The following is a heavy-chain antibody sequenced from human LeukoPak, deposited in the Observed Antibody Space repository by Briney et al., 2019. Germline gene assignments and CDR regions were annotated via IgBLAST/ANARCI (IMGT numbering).Heavy chain of an antibody. J-gene: IGHJ3*02. CDR2: INDNGGRT. CDR1: GFTFSRYA. D-gene: IGHD2-21*02. V-gene: IGHV3-64*04. Sequence: AGSLRLSCSASGFTFSRYAMHWVRQAPGKGLEYVSGINDNGGRTHYGDSVKGRFSISRDNSKNTLHLQMNSLRAEDTAVYYCARDTPPAYCGGDCYYTFDIWGQGTMVTVSS. CDR3: ARDTPPAYCGGDCYYTFDI.